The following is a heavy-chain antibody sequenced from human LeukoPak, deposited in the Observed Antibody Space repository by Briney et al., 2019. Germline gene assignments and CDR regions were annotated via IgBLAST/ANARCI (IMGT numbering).Heavy chain of an antibody. D-gene: IGHD5-12*01. J-gene: IGHJ3*02. Sequence: KHGESLKISCKGSGYSFATYWIGWVRQMPGKGLEWMGIIYPGDSDARYSPSFQGQVTISADKSISTAYLQWSSLKASDTAMYFCARRGYGGYYSAFDIWGQGTMVTVSS. CDR2: IYPGDSDA. V-gene: IGHV5-51*01. CDR3: ARRGYGGYYSAFDI. CDR1: GYSFATYW.